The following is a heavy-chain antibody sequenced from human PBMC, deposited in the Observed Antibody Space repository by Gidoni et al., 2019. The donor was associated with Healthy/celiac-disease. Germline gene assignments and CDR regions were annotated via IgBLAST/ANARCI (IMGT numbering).Heavy chain of an antibody. CDR3: AGGVSDYYYYGMDV. D-gene: IGHD2-8*01. Sequence: QVQLQQWGAGLLKPSETLSLTCAVYGGSFSGYYWSWIRQPPGKGLEWIGEINHSGSTNYNPSLKSRVTISVDTSKNQFSLKLSSVTAADTAVYYCAGGVSDYYYYGMDVWGQGTTVTVSS. CDR2: INHSGST. J-gene: IGHJ6*02. V-gene: IGHV4-34*01. CDR1: GGSFSGYY.